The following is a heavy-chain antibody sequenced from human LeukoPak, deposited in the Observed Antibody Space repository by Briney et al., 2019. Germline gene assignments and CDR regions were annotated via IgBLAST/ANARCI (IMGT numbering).Heavy chain of an antibody. Sequence: ASVTVSFKASGYTFTSYYMHWVRQAPGQGLEWMGIINPSGGSTSYAQKFQGRVTMTRDMFTSTVYMELSSLRSEDTAVYYCARDSSGVVGAHGEDAFDIWGQGTMVTVSS. CDR3: ARDSSGVVGAHGEDAFDI. CDR2: INPSGGST. CDR1: GYTFTSYY. V-gene: IGHV1-46*01. D-gene: IGHD1-26*01. J-gene: IGHJ3*02.